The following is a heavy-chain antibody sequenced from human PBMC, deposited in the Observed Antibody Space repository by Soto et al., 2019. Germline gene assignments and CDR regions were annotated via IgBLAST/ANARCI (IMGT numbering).Heavy chain of an antibody. J-gene: IGHJ4*02. CDR2: IYYSGST. V-gene: IGHV4-39*01. CDR3: ARRHCSSTSCAWDY. D-gene: IGHD2-2*01. Sequence: QLQLQESGPGLVKPSETLSLTCTVSGGSISSSSYYWGWIRQPPGKGLEWIGSIYYSGSTYYNPSLKSRVTISVDTTKNQFSLKLSSVTAADTAVYYCARRHCSSTSCAWDYWGQGTLVTVSS. CDR1: GGSISSSSYY.